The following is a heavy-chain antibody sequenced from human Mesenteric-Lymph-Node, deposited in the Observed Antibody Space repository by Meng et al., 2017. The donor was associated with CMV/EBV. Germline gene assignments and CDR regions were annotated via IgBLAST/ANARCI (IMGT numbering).Heavy chain of an antibody. CDR2: ISYSGST. Sequence: TVSGGSISSNSYFWAWIRQPPGRGLEWIGSISYSGSTYYNPSLKSRVTISVDTSKNQFSQRLTSVTAADMAVYYCARLYGMSGSFDYWGQGTLVTVSS. CDR3: ARLYGMSGSFDY. V-gene: IGHV4-39*01. D-gene: IGHD1-20*01. J-gene: IGHJ4*02. CDR1: GGSISSNSYF.